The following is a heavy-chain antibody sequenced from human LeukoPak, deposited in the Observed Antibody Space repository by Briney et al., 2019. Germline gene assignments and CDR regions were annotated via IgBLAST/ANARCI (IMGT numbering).Heavy chain of an antibody. J-gene: IGHJ4*02. V-gene: IGHV4-4*02. D-gene: IGHD3-3*01. CDR1: GGSISSSNW. CDR3: ARWGTYYDFWSAGDY. CDR2: IYHSGST. Sequence: SETLSLTCAVSGGSISSSNWWSWVRQPPGKGLEWIGEIYHSGSTNYNPSLKSRVTISVDTSKNQFSLKLSSVTAADTAVYYCARWGTYYDFWSAGDYWGQGTLVTVSS.